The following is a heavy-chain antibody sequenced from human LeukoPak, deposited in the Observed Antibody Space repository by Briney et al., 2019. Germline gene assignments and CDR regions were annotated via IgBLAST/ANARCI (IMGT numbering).Heavy chain of an antibody. CDR1: GGSFSGYY. J-gene: IGHJ1*01. V-gene: IGHV4-34*01. D-gene: IGHD4/OR15-4a*01. CDR2: IHPSGST. Sequence: SETLSLTCAVYGGSFSGYYWSWYRQPPGKGLEWIGEIHPSGSTHYNPSLESRVIISIDTSKNQFSLKVNSVTAADTAVYYCVRGQDQAKSRHCGHGTLATVSS. CDR3: VRGQDQAKSRH.